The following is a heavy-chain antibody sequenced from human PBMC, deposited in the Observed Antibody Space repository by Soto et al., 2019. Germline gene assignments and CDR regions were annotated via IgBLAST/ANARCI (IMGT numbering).Heavy chain of an antibody. CDR1: GGSISSGDYS. D-gene: IGHD4-17*01. CDR2: IYYSGST. V-gene: IGHV4-30-4*01. Sequence: QVQLQESGPGLVKPSQTLSLTCTVSGGSISSGDYSWSWIRQPPGKGLEWIGYIYYSGSTHYNPSLKSPVTXXVXTXXKPFSLQLSSVTAADTVVYYCSRTSVTTVSVLFDYWGHATLVTVSS. J-gene: IGHJ4*01. CDR3: SRTSVTTVSVLFDY.